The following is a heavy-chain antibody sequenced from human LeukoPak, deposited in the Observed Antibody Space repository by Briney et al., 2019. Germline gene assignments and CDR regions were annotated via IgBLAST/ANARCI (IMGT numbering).Heavy chain of an antibody. CDR2: IRYDGSNK. CDR1: GFSFSSYG. D-gene: IGHD3-3*01. Sequence: GGSLRLSCAASGFSFSSYGMHWVRQAPGKGLEWVAFIRYDGSNKYYADSVKGRFTISRDNSKNTLYLQMNSLRAEDTAVYYCAKSAGWSEWLSRGVGYNYFDYWGQGTLVTVSS. CDR3: AKSAGWSEWLSRGVGYNYFDY. J-gene: IGHJ4*02. V-gene: IGHV3-30*02.